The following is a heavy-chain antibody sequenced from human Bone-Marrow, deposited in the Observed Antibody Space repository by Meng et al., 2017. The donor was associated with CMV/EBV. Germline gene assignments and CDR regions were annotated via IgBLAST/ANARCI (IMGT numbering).Heavy chain of an antibody. V-gene: IGHV4-61*01. J-gene: IGHJ6*02. CDR3: ARANQYSGYSSSWYRVMGMDV. CDR1: GGSVSSGSYY. D-gene: IGHD6-13*01. CDR2: IYYSGST. Sequence: SETLSLTCTVSGGSVSSGSYYWSWIRQPPGKGLEWIGYIYYSGSTNYNPSLKSRVTISVDTSKNQFSLKLSSVTAADTAVYYCARANQYSGYSSSWYRVMGMDVWGQGTTVTVSS.